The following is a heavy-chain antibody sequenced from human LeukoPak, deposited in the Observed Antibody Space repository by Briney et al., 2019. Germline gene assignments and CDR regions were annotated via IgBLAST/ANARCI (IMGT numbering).Heavy chain of an antibody. CDR1: GYTFTGYY. V-gene: IGHV1-2*02. CDR3: ASPASNCSSTSCYAFEI. Sequence: GASVKVSCKASGYTFTGYYMHWVRQAPGQGLEWMGWINPNSGGTNYAQKFQGRVTMTRDTSISTAYMELSRLRSDDTAVYYCASPASNCSSTSCYAFEIWGQGTMVTVSS. CDR2: INPNSGGT. D-gene: IGHD2-2*01. J-gene: IGHJ3*02.